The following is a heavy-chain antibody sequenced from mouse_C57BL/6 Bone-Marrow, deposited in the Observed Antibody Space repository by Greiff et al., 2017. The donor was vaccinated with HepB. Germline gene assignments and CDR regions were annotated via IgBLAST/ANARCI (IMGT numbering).Heavy chain of an antibody. Sequence: QVQLQQPGAELVRPGTSVKLSCKASGYTFTSYWMHWVKQRPGQGLEWIGVIDPSDSYTNYNQKFKGKATLTVDTSSSTAYMQLSRLTSADSAVYYCARRHYCSSYYAMDYWGQGTSVTVSS. D-gene: IGHD1-1*01. CDR1: GYTFTSYW. J-gene: IGHJ4*01. CDR3: ARRHYCSSYYAMDY. CDR2: IDPSDSYT. V-gene: IGHV1-59*01.